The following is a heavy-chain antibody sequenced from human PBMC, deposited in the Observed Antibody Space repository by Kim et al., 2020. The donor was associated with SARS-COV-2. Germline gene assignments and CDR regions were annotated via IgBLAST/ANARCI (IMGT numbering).Heavy chain of an antibody. CDR3: ARVSRRVSCSGGSCYSGAFDY. CDR1: GYTFTSYY. J-gene: IGHJ4*02. V-gene: IGHV1-46*01. D-gene: IGHD2-15*01. Sequence: ASVKVSCKSSGYTFTSYYMHWVRQAPGQGLEWMGIINPSGGSTSYAQKFQGRVTMTRDTSTSTVYMELSSLRSEDTAVYYCARVSRRVSCSGGSCYSGAFDYWGQGTLVTVSS. CDR2: INPSGGST.